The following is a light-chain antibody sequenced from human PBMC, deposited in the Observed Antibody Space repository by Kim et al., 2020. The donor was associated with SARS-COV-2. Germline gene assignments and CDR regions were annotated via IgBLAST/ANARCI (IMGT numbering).Light chain of an antibody. CDR3: QSYDRSLSGSRV. J-gene: IGLJ2*01. Sequence: VTISSTGISSNSGAGYDEHWYQQLPGTAPNPLISDNGNRPSGFPDRFSGSKSGTSASLAITRLQAEDEADYYCQSYDRSLSGSRVFGGGTQLTVL. CDR2: DNG. V-gene: IGLV1-40*01. CDR1: SSNSGAGYD.